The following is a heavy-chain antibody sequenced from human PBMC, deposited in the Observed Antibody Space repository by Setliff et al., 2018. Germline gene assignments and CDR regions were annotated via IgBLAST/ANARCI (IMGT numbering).Heavy chain of an antibody. CDR3: AREVICGGASCYSAWLDS. D-gene: IGHD2-15*01. CDR1: GYSFTDYW. CDR2: IYPGNADT. Sequence: RGESLKISCKGSGYSFTDYWIAWVRQTPGKGLEWMGTIYPGNADTRYSPSFQGQVTISTDTSINTAFLQWNNLKASDTAVYYCAREVICGGASCYSAWLDSWGQGILVTVSS. J-gene: IGHJ5*01. V-gene: IGHV5-51*01.